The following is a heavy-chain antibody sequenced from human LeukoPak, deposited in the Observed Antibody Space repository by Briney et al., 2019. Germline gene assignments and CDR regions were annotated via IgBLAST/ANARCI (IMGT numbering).Heavy chain of an antibody. CDR1: GFTFSSYG. Sequence: GGSLRFSCAASGFTFSSYGMHWVRQAPGKGLEWVAVVSYDGSKYYADSVKGRFTISRDNSKNTLYLQMSSLRAEDTAVYYCAKDLNRGLPDYWGQGTLVTVSS. D-gene: IGHD2-21*01. CDR2: VSYDGSK. CDR3: AKDLNRGLPDY. V-gene: IGHV3-30*18. J-gene: IGHJ4*02.